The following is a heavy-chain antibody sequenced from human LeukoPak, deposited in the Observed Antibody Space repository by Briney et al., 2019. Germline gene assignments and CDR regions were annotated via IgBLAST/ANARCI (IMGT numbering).Heavy chain of an antibody. CDR2: ISGYNGNT. D-gene: IGHD2-21*02. J-gene: IGHJ2*01. V-gene: IGHV1-18*01. CDR3: ARGLGVVTAQSEQPKPRYFDL. Sequence: ASVKVPCKASGYTFISYGISWVRQAPGQGLEWMGWISGYNGNTNYAQNLQGRVTMTTDTSTSTAYMELRSVRSDDTAVYYCARGLGVVTAQSEQPKPRYFDLWGRGTQVTVSS. CDR1: GYTFISYG.